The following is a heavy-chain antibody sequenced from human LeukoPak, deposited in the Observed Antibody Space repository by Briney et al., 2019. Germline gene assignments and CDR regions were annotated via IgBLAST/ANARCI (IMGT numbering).Heavy chain of an antibody. D-gene: IGHD5-24*01. V-gene: IGHV4-59*01. CDR3: ARGGKWLQIDY. CDR2: IYYSGTT. J-gene: IGHJ4*02. CDR1: GGSISSDY. Sequence: SETLSRNCTVSGGSISSDYWSWIRQPPGKGLEWIGYIYYSGTTNYNPSLKSRVTISVDTSKNQFFLKLTSVTAADTAVYFCARGGKWLQIDYWGQGTLVTVSS.